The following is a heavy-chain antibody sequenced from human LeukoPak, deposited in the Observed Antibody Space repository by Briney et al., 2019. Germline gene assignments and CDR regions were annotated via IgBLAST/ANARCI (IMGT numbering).Heavy chain of an antibody. V-gene: IGHV4-30-2*01. J-gene: IGHJ5*02. CDR2: IYHSGST. D-gene: IGHD3-10*01. CDR1: GGSISSGGYS. Sequence: SQTLSLTCAVSGGSISSGGYSWSWIRQPPGKGLEWIGYIYHSGSTYYNPSLKSRVTISVDRSKNQFSLKLSSVTAADTAVYYCARTYYYGSGRIHWFDPWGQGTLVTVSS. CDR3: ARTYYYGSGRIHWFDP.